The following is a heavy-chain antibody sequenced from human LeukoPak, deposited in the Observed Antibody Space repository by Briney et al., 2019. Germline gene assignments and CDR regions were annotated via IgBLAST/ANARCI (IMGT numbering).Heavy chain of an antibody. J-gene: IGHJ4*02. Sequence: SETLSLTCTVSGGSISSGGYYWSWIRQHPGMGLEWIGYIYYSGSTYYNPSLKSRVTISVDTSENQFSLKLSSVTAADTAVYYCAREGYVPAAIMDWGQGTLVTVSS. CDR3: AREGYVPAAIMD. CDR2: IYYSGST. D-gene: IGHD2-2*01. V-gene: IGHV4-31*03. CDR1: GGSISSGGYY.